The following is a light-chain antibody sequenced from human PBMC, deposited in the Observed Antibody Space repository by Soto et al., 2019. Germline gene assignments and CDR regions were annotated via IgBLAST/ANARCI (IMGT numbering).Light chain of an antibody. CDR2: DTS. J-gene: IGKJ1*01. Sequence: EIVLTQSPATLSLSPGERATLSCRTGQTVTRYLAWYQHKPGQAPRLLIYDTSNRATGVPARFSGSGSGTDFTLTISRLEPEDFAVYYCQQYGSSPGTFGQGTKVDIK. V-gene: IGKV3-20*01. CDR3: QQYGSSPGT. CDR1: QTVTRY.